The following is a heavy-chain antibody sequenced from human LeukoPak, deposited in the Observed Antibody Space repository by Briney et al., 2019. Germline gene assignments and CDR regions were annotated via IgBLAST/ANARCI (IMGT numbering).Heavy chain of an antibody. CDR3: AALDHGHDF. CDR2: IKSDGSSP. V-gene: IGHV3-74*01. Sequence: GGSLRLSCAASGFTFSSYAMSWVRQAPGKGLGWVSRIKSDGSSPAYADSVRGRFTISRDNAKHTLYLQMNSLRADDTAMYYCAALDHGHDFWGQGTLVTVSS. J-gene: IGHJ4*02. CDR1: GFTFSSYA.